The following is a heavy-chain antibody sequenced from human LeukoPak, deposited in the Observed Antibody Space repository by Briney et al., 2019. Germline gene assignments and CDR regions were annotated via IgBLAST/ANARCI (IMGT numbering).Heavy chain of an antibody. V-gene: IGHV3-74*01. J-gene: IGHJ6*03. CDR2: INTDGSST. CDR1: GFTFSSYW. CDR3: ARDGFYYYYYMDV. D-gene: IGHD2-2*03. Sequence: GGSLRLSCAASGFTFSSYWMHWVRQAPGKGLVWVSRINTDGSSTSYADSVKGRFTISRDNAKNTLYLQMNSLRAEDTAVYYCARDGFYYYYYMDVWGKGTTVTVSS.